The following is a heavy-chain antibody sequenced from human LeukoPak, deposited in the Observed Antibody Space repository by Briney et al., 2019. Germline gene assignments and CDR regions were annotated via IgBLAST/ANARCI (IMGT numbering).Heavy chain of an antibody. V-gene: IGHV3-33*01. CDR1: GFTFSSYG. CDR2: IWYDGSNK. J-gene: IGHJ5*02. CDR3: ARDLLFKAARPPKFDP. D-gene: IGHD6-6*01. Sequence: PGGSLRLSCAASGFTFSSYGMHWVRQAPGKGLEWVAVIWYDGSNKYYADSVKGRFTISRDNSKNTLYLQMNSLRAEDTAVYYCARDLLFKAARPPKFDPWGQGTLVTVSS.